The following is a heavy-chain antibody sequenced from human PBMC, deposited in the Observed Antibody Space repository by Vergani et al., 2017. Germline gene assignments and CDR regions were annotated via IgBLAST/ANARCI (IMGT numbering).Heavy chain of an antibody. CDR1: GFTVSSNY. D-gene: IGHD5-12*01. Sequence: EVQLVESGGGLVQPGGSLRLSCAASGFTVSSNYMSWVRPAPGNGLEWVSVIYSGGSTYYADSVKGRFTISRHNSKNTLYLQMNSLRAEDTAVYYCARDRVDIVATTTYYYYYYGMDVWGQGTTVTVSS. CDR3: ARDRVDIVATTTYYYYYYGMDV. J-gene: IGHJ6*02. CDR2: IYSGGST. V-gene: IGHV3-53*04.